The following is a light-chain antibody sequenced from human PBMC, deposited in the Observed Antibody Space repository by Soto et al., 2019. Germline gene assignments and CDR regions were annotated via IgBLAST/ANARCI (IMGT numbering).Light chain of an antibody. V-gene: IGKV1-5*03. Sequence: DIQMTQSPSTLSASVGDRVTITCRASQSISSWLASYQQKPGKAPKLLIYKASSLGSGVPSRFSGSASRSAVTLSIADRQPDDFAAYSEQQDNSYPQTFGQGTKVVIK. J-gene: IGKJ1*01. CDR1: QSISSW. CDR3: QQDNSYPQT. CDR2: KAS.